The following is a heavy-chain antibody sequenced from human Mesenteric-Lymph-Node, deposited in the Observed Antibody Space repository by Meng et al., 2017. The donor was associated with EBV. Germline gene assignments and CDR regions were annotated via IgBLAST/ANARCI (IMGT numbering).Heavy chain of an antibody. D-gene: IGHD2-2*02. V-gene: IGHV1-3*04. J-gene: IGHJ5*01. CDR2: LNNAQGNT. CDR3: ARVSCSSISCYTLDS. CDR1: GYTFINNA. Sequence: QVQLVEVGAEVKKPGASVKVSCKASGYTFINNAIQWVRQAPGQRLEWMGWLNNAQGNTKYSQKFQDRVTITRDTSASTAYMAMRSLRSEDTAVYYCARVSCSSISCYTLDSWGQGTLVTVSS.